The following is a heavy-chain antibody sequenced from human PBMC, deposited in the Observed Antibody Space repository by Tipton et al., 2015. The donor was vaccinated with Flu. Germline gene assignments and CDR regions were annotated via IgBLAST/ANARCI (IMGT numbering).Heavy chain of an antibody. D-gene: IGHD5-24*01. J-gene: IGHJ4*02. Sequence: TLSLTCTVSGGSISSGSYYWSWIRQPAGKGLEWIGRIYTSGSTNYNPSLKSRVTISVDTSKNQFSLKLSSVTAADTAVYYCARQSPKGWLHHEYYFDYWGQGTLVTVSS. CDR3: ARQSPKGWLHHEYYFDY. V-gene: IGHV4-61*02. CDR1: GGSISSGSYY. CDR2: IYTSGST.